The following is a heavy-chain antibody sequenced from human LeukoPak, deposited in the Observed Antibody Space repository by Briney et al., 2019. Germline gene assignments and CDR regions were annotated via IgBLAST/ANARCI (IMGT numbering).Heavy chain of an antibody. CDR2: ITSSSSTI. J-gene: IGHJ4*02. V-gene: IGHV3-48*01. CDR1: GFDFSIYS. Sequence: PGGSLRLSCTASGFDFSIYSMNWVRQTPGKGLEWISYITSSSSTIYYADSVKGRFTISRDNAKNSLYLQMNSLRAEDTAVYYCARDGEQRLDGIFDYWGQGTLVTVSS. D-gene: IGHD6-25*01. CDR3: ARDGEQRLDGIFDY.